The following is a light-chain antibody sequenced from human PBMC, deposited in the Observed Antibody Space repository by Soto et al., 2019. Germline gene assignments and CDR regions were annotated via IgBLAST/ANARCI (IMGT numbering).Light chain of an antibody. Sequence: DIQMTQSPSTLSASVGDRVTITCRASQSISSWLAWYQQKPGKAPKLLIYDASSLESGVPSRFSGSGSGTEFTLTISSLQPDDFATYYCQQYNSYSRTFGQGTKLELK. CDR1: QSISSW. CDR3: QQYNSYSRT. CDR2: DAS. J-gene: IGKJ2*01. V-gene: IGKV1-5*01.